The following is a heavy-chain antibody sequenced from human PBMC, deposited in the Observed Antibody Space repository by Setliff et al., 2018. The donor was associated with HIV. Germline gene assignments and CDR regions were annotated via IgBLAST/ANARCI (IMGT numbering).Heavy chain of an antibody. CDR3: ATSTSAWYDY. CDR2: IISILDIT. D-gene: IGHD2-2*01. Sequence: SVKVSCKASGGTSSTHAMNWVRQAPGQGLEWMGQIISILDITTYAQQLQGRVTITADESTSTFYMELSSLRSADTAVYYCATSTSAWYDYWGLGTRVT. J-gene: IGHJ5*01. CDR1: GGTSSTHA. V-gene: IGHV1-69*10.